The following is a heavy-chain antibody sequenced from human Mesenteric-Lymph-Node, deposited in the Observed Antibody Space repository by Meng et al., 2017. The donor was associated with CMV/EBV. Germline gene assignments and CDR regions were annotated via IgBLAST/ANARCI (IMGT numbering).Heavy chain of an antibody. CDR1: GFTFGAYA. CDR2: ISSSGSAI. J-gene: IGHJ4*02. D-gene: IGHD3-10*01. CDR3: AADYYGSGRRY. Sequence: GESLKISCTGSGFTFGAYAVSWVRQAPGKGLEWVSYISSSGSAIYYADSVKGRFTISRDNAKNSLYLQMNSLRAEDTAVYYCAADYYGSGRRYWGQGTLVTVSS. V-gene: IGHV3-48*03.